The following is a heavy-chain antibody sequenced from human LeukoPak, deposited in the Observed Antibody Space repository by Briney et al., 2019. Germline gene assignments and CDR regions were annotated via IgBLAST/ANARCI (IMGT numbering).Heavy chain of an antibody. V-gene: IGHV4-59*08. J-gene: IGHJ6*02. D-gene: IGHD3-22*01. CDR3: ARHPNYYDSSAYYYVMDV. Sequence: TSGTLSLTCTVSGGSISSYYWSWIRQPPGKGLEWIGYIYYSGRTNYNPSLKSRVTISVDTSNNQFSLKLSSVTAADTAVYYCARHPNYYDSSAYYYVMDVWGQGTTVTVSS. CDR1: GGSISSYY. CDR2: IYYSGRT.